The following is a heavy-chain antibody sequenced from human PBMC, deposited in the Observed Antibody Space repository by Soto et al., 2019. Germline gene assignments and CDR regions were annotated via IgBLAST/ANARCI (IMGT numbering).Heavy chain of an antibody. CDR3: ARLSAHDAFDI. CDR1: GFTFSSYS. Sequence: EVQLVESGGGLVKPGGSLGLSCAASGFTFSSYSMNWVRQAPGKGLEWVSSISSSSSYIYYADSVKGRFTISRDNAKNSLYLQMNSLRAEDTAVYYCARLSAHDAFDIWGQGTMVTVSS. V-gene: IGHV3-21*01. D-gene: IGHD3-3*02. CDR2: ISSSSSYI. J-gene: IGHJ3*02.